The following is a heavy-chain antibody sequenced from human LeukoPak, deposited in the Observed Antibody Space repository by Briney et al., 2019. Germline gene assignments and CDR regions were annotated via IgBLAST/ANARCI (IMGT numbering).Heavy chain of an antibody. CDR3: ARDSRGRLYDFWSDRGPYYYYYMDV. CDR1: GGSISSYY. J-gene: IGHJ6*03. D-gene: IGHD3-3*01. Sequence: SETLSLTCTVSGGSISSYYWSWIRQPPGKGLEWIGYIYYSGSTNYNPSLKSRVTISVDTSKNQFSLKLSSVTAADTAVYYCARDSRGRLYDFWSDRGPYYYYYMDVWGKGTTVTVSS. V-gene: IGHV4-59*01. CDR2: IYYSGST.